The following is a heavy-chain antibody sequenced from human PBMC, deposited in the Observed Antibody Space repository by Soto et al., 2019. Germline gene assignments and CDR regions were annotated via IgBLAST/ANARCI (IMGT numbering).Heavy chain of an antibody. CDR3: ASSSGMYGMDV. J-gene: IGHJ6*02. CDR1: GGSISSGGYY. D-gene: IGHD6-25*01. Sequence: QVQLQESGPGLVKPSQTLSLTCTVSGGSISSGGYYWSWIRQHPGKGLEWIGYIYYSGSTYYNPSLKRXDTXSXATSKNQFPLKLSSVTAADTAVYYCASSSGMYGMDVWGQGTTVTVSS. V-gene: IGHV4-31*03. CDR2: IYYSGST.